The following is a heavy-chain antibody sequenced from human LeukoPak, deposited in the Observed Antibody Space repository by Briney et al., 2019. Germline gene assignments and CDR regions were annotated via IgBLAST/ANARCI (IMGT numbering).Heavy chain of an antibody. CDR2: IIPIFGTA. V-gene: IGHV1-69*06. CDR1: GGTFSSYT. J-gene: IGHJ4*02. Sequence: ASVKISCKASGGTFSSYTISWVRQAPGQGLEWMGGIIPIFGTANYAQKFQGRVTITADKSTSTAYMELSSLRSEDTAVYYCATHEQHCDYWGQGTLVTVSS. CDR3: ATHEQHCDY.